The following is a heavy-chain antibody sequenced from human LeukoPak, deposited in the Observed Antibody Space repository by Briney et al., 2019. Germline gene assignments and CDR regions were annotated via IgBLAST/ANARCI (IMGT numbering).Heavy chain of an antibody. V-gene: IGHV1-46*01. CDR2: INPSGGST. J-gene: IGHJ4*02. Sequence: ASAKVSCKASGYTFTSYYMHWVRQAPGQGLEWMGIINPSGGSTSYAQKFQGRVTMTRDTSTSTVYMELSSLRSEDTAVYYCARDQRLGGSSYYFDYWGQGTLVTVSS. D-gene: IGHD1-26*01. CDR1: GYTFTSYY. CDR3: ARDQRLGGSSYYFDY.